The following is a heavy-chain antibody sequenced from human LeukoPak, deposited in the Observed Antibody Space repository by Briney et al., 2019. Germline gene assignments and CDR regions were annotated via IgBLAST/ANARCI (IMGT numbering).Heavy chain of an antibody. V-gene: IGHV4-59*01. Sequence: SETLSLTCTVSGGSISTYYWSWIRQPPGKGLEWIGYIYYSGSTNYNPSLKSRVTISVDTSKNQFSLKLNSVTAADTAVYYCCIVVVVAATPYYYYYMDVWGKGTTVTVSS. J-gene: IGHJ6*03. D-gene: IGHD2-15*01. CDR1: GGSISTYY. CDR3: CIVVVVAATPYYYYYMDV. CDR2: IYYSGST.